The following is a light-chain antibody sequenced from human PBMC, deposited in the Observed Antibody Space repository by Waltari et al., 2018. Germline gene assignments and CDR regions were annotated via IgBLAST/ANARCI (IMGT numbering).Light chain of an antibody. J-gene: IGLJ1*01. CDR1: SSNIGRNT. CDR2: SND. CDR3: AAWDDSLNAYV. Sequence: QSVVTQPPSRSGAPGQRVTIFCSGGSSNIGRNTVNWYQNVPGTAPKLLIYSNDQLPSGVPDRFSGSKSGTSASLAIGGLRSEDEADYYCAAWDDSLNAYVFGSGTSAAVL. V-gene: IGLV1-44*01.